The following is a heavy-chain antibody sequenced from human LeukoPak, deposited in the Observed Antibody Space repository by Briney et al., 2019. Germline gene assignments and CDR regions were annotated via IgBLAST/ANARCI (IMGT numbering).Heavy chain of an antibody. CDR1: GLTVSSNH. Sequence: GGSLRLSCAAYGLTVSSNHMSWVRQAPGKGLEWVSVIYSGGSTYYADSVKGRFTISRDNSKNTLYLQMTSLRAGDTAVYYCARDPVVDTANWGQGTLVTVSS. CDR3: ARDPVVDTAN. D-gene: IGHD5-18*01. V-gene: IGHV3-53*01. CDR2: IYSGGST. J-gene: IGHJ4*02.